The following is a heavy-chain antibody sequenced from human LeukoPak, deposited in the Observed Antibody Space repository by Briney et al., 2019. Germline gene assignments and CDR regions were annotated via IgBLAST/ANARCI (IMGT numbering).Heavy chain of an antibody. CDR2: IWYDGSKK. J-gene: IGHJ3*02. CDR3: ARATGPADAFDI. V-gene: IGHV3-33*01. CDR1: GFTFSRFG. Sequence: GGSLRLSCAASGFTFSRFGMHWVRQAPGKGLEWVALIWYDGSKKYYVDSVKGRFTISRDNSKNTLYLQMNSLRAEDTAVYYCARATGPADAFDIWGQGTMVTVSS.